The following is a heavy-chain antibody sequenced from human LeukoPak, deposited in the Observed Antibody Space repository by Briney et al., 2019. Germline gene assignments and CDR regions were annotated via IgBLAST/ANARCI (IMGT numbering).Heavy chain of an antibody. CDR3: ARDLRLGYCSSTSCSYYYYGMDV. D-gene: IGHD2-2*01. V-gene: IGHV4-31*03. CDR1: GGSISSGGYY. CDR2: IYYSGST. Sequence: SQTLSLTCTVSGGSISSGGYYWSWIRQHPGKGLEWIGYIYYSGSTYYNPSLKSRVTISVDTSKNQFSLELSSVTAADTAVYYCARDLRLGYCSSTSCSYYYYGMDVWGQGTTVTVSS. J-gene: IGHJ6*02.